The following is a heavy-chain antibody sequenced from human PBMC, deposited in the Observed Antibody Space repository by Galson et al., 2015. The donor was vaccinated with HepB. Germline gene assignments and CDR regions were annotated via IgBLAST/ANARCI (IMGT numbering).Heavy chain of an antibody. V-gene: IGHV3-33*01. D-gene: IGHD3-16*01. CDR1: GLTFSTYG. Sequence: SLRLSCAVSGLTFSTYGMHWVRQAPGKGLEWVAVIWYDGSNKNYADSVKGRFTIFRDNSKNMLYLQMNSLRAEDTAVYYCAGERGSIFSQLYYFDYWGQGALVTVSS. J-gene: IGHJ4*02. CDR3: AGERGSIFSQLYYFDY. CDR2: IWYDGSNK.